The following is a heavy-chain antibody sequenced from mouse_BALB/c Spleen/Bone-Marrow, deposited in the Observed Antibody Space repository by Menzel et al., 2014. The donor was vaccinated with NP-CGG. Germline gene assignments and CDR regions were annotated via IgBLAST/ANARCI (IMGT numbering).Heavy chain of an antibody. CDR1: GFTFSSFG. J-gene: IGHJ2*01. V-gene: IGHV5-17*02. CDR2: ISSGSSPI. Sequence: EVKLMESGGGLVRPGGSRKLSCAASGFTFSSFGMHWVRQAPEKGLEWVAYISSGSSPIFYADTVKGRFTISRDNPKNTLFLQMTSLRSEDAAMYYCTRGGNWEDFDYWGQGTTLTVSS. D-gene: IGHD4-1*01. CDR3: TRGGNWEDFDY.